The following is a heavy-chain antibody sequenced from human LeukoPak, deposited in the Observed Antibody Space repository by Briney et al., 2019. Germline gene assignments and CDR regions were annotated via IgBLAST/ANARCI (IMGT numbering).Heavy chain of an antibody. Sequence: SETLPLTCAVYGGSFSGYYWSWIRQPPGKGLEWIGEINHSGSTNYNPSLKSRVTISVDTSKNQFSLKLSSVTAADTAVYYCARLKGGYSGYDSRYYFDYWGQGTLVTVSS. V-gene: IGHV4-34*01. D-gene: IGHD5-12*01. J-gene: IGHJ4*02. CDR2: INHSGST. CDR3: ARLKGGYSGYDSRYYFDY. CDR1: GGSFSGYY.